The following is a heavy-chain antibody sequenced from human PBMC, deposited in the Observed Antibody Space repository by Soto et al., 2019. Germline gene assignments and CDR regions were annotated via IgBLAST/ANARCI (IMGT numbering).Heavy chain of an antibody. CDR3: AAVVATIFT. D-gene: IGHD5-12*01. Sequence: SLQLACKAAGLTMTSAAMQWVRQARGQRLEWIGWIVVGSGNTNYAQKFQERVTITRDMSTSTAHMELSSLRSEDTAEYYCAAVVATIFTWGQGTLVTVSS. CDR1: GLTMTSAA. CDR2: IVVGSGNT. V-gene: IGHV1-58*02. J-gene: IGHJ5*02.